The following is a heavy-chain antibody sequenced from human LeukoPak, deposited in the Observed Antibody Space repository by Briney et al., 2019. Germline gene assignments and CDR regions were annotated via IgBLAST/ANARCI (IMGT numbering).Heavy chain of an antibody. CDR2: IRNKANTYTT. CDR3: GRVLLSRNTYIDS. D-gene: IGHD2/OR15-2a*01. V-gene: IGHV3-72*01. CDR1: GFTFSDYF. J-gene: IGHJ4*02. Sequence: GGSLRLSCAASGFTFSDYFMEWVRQAPGKGLDWIGRIRNKANTYTTEYAASVRGRFTISRDDSKNSLFLQMNSLQTEDTAVYYRGRVLLSRNTYIDSWGQGTLVTVSS.